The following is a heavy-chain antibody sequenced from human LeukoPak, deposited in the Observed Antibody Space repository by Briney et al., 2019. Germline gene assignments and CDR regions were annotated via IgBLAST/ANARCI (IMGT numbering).Heavy chain of an antibody. V-gene: IGHV3-23*01. CDR2: ISGSGGST. CDR1: GGSISSYY. J-gene: IGHJ4*02. CDR3: AKAPMGYSSRGSDY. D-gene: IGHD6-13*01. Sequence: ETLSLTCTVSGGSISSYYWSWVRQAPGKGLEWVSAISGSGGSTYYADSVKGRFTISRDNSKNTLYLQMNSLRAEDTAVYYCAKAPMGYSSRGSDYWGQGTLVTVSS.